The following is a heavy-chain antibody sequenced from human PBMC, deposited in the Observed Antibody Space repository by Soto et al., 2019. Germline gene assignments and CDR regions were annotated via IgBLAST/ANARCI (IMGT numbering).Heavy chain of an antibody. Sequence: SETLSLTCTVSGGSISSGGYYWSWIRQHPGKGLEWIGYIYYSGSTYYNPSLKSRVTISVDTSKNQFSLKLSSVTAADTAVYYCAREHGNYFDYWGQGTLVTVSS. CDR2: IYYSGST. J-gene: IGHJ4*02. CDR3: AREHGNYFDY. V-gene: IGHV4-31*03. CDR1: GGSISSGGYY.